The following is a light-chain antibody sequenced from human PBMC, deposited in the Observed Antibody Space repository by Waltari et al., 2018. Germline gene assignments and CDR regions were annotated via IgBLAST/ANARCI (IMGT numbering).Light chain of an antibody. CDR3: QSYDSSLSASV. V-gene: IGLV1-40*01. J-gene: IGLJ3*02. CDR2: RNN. CDR1: SSNIGAGYD. Sequence: QSVLTQPPSVSGAPGQRVTISCTGSSSNIGAGYDVHWYQQLPGTAPKLLIYRNNSRPSGVPDRFSGSMSGTSASLAITGLQAEDEADYYCQSYDSSLSASVFGGGTKLTVL.